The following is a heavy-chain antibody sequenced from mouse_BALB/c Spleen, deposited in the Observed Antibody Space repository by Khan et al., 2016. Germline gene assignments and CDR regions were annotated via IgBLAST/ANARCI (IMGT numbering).Heavy chain of an antibody. Sequence: EVQLQESGPGLVKPSQSLSLTCTVTGYSITSDYAWNWIRQFPGNKLEWMGYISYSGNTSYNPSLKRRFSITRDTSKNQFFLQLNSVTPEDTATYYCARLIITGWFADWGQGTLVTVSA. CDR3: ARLIITGWFAD. CDR2: ISYSGNT. CDR1: GYSITSDYA. D-gene: IGHD1-1*01. V-gene: IGHV3-2*02. J-gene: IGHJ3*01.